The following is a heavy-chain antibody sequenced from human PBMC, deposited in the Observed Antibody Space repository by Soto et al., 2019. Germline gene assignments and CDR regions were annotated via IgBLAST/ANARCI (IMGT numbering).Heavy chain of an antibody. CDR1: GFTVTINY. CDR3: HGYGY. D-gene: IGHD5-12*01. J-gene: IGHJ4*02. V-gene: IGHV3-53*01. Sequence: EVQVVESGGGLIQPGGSLRLSCAVSGFTVTINYMSWVRQAPGKGLEWVSVIYSGRTIYYADSVKGRFTISRDTSKNTLYLQMNSLRGEDTAVYYCHGYGYWGQGTLVTVSS. CDR2: IYSGRTI.